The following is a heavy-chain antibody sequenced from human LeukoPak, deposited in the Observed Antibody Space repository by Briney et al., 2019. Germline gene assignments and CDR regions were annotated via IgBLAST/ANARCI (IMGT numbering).Heavy chain of an antibody. CDR2: IWYDGSNK. CDR3: ARDLDYYATDQ. CDR1: GFTFSSYG. J-gene: IGHJ5*02. Sequence: PGRSLRLSCAASGFTFSSYGMHWVRQAPGKGLEWVAVIWYDGSNKYYADSVKGRFTISRDNSKNTLYLQMNSLRAEDTAVYYCARDLDYYATDQWGQGTLVTVSS. V-gene: IGHV3-33*01. D-gene: IGHD3/OR15-3a*01.